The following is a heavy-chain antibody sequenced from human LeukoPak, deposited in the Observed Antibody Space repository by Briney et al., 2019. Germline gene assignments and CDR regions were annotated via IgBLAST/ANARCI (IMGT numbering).Heavy chain of an antibody. CDR3: ASRSTVTTFGYYFDY. V-gene: IGHV4-39*01. CDR2: IYYSGIT. J-gene: IGHJ4*02. Sequence: SETLSLTCTVSGGSISSSSYYWGWIRQPPGKGLEWVGSIYYSGITYYNPSLKSRVTISVDTSKNQFSLKLSSVTAADTAVYYCASRSTVTTFGYYFDYWGQGTLVTVSS. CDR1: GGSISSSSYY. D-gene: IGHD4-17*01.